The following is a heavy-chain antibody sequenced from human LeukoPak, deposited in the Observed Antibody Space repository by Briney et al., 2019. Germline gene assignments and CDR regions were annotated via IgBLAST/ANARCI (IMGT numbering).Heavy chain of an antibody. D-gene: IGHD6-13*01. CDR1: GYTFTSYG. CDR2: ISAYNGNT. J-gene: IGHJ4*02. V-gene: IGHV1-18*01. Sequence: GASVKVSCKASGYTFTSYGISWVRQAPGQGLEWMGWISAYNGNTNYAQKLQGRVTMTTDTSTSTAYMELRSLRSDDTAVYYCARAPHTPSSSWYDYWGQGTLVTVSS. CDR3: ARAPHTPSSSWYDY.